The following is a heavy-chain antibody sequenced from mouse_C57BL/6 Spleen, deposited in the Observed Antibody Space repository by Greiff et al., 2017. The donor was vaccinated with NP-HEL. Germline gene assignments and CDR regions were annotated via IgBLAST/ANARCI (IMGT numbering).Heavy chain of an antibody. J-gene: IGHJ4*01. V-gene: IGHV1-59*01. CDR1: GYTFTSYW. Sequence: QVQLQQSGAELVRPGTSVKLSCKASGYTFTSYWMHWVKQRPGQGLEWIGVIDPSDSYTNYNQKFKGKATLTVDTSSSTAYMQLSSLTSEDSAVYYCARGTPVDYWGQGTSVTVSS. D-gene: IGHD2-14*01. CDR2: IDPSDSYT. CDR3: ARGTPVDY.